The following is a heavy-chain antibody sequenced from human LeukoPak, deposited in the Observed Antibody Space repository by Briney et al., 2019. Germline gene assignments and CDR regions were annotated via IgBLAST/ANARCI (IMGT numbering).Heavy chain of an antibody. J-gene: IGHJ4*02. CDR1: GYTFSTYA. CDR2: INGGDGNT. V-gene: IGHV1-3*01. D-gene: IGHD2-2*01. CDR3: ARSYMVVVPAVYFDY. Sequence: ASVTVSCKASGYTFSTYAIQWVRQAPGQRLEWMGWINGGDGNTKYSQKFQGRVTITRYTSAGTAYMELSSLRSEDTAVYYCARSYMVVVPAVYFDYWGQGTLVTVSS.